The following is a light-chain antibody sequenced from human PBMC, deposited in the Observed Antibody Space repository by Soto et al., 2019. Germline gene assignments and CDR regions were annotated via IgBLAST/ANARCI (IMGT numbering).Light chain of an antibody. CDR1: QGIKND. J-gene: IGKJ1*01. V-gene: IGKV1-6*01. CDR3: LHDYNYPRP. CDR2: AAS. Sequence: AIPMTQSPSSPSASVGDRVTITCPASQGIKNDLSWYQQKPGKAPKLLIYAASSLQSGVPSRFSGSGSGTDFTLTISSLQPEDFGNCYCLHDYNYPRPFAHGLKAAIK.